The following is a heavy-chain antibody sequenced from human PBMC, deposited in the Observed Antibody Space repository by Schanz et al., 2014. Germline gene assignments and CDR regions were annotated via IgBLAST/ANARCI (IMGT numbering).Heavy chain of an antibody. V-gene: IGHV1-69*08. Sequence: QVHLVQSGAEVKKPGSSVKVSCKVSGDTFSRFSISWVRQAPGQGLEWMGRIIPIIVTSNYAQKFQGRVTITADESTTTAYMELNSLTSEDTAVYYCAREGGHYYNYYGLDVWGQGTTVTVSS. CDR2: IIPIIVTS. CDR1: GDTFSRFS. CDR3: AREGGHYYNYYGLDV. J-gene: IGHJ6*02.